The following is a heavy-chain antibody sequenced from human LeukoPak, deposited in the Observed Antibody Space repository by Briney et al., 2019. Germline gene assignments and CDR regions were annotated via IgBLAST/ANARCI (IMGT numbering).Heavy chain of an antibody. CDR1: GGTFSSYA. V-gene: IGHV1-18*01. CDR3: ARAPYCGGDCYDFDY. D-gene: IGHD2-21*02. CDR2: ISAYNGNT. Sequence: ASVKVSCKASGGTFSSYAISWVRQAPGQGLEWMGWISAYNGNTNYAQKLQGRVTMTTDTSTSTAYMELRSLRSDDTAVYYCARAPYCGGDCYDFDYWGQGTLVTVSS. J-gene: IGHJ4*02.